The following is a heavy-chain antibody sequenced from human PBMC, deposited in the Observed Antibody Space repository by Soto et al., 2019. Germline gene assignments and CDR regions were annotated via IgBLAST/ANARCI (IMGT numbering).Heavy chain of an antibody. CDR2: ISGSSSTI. CDR3: TRKAASGDFD. J-gene: IGHJ4*02. D-gene: IGHD4-17*01. CDR1: GFTFSSYS. Sequence: PGGSLRLSCAASGFTFSSYSMNWVRQAPGKGLEWISYISGSSSTIYYADSVKGRFTTSRDSSKNTLYLQMSSLRAEDTAIYYCTRKAASGDFDWGQGTLVTVSS. V-gene: IGHV3-48*01.